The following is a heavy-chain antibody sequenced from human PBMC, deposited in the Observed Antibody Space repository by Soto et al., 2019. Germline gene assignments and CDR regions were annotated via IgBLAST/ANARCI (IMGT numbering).Heavy chain of an antibody. D-gene: IGHD5-12*01. CDR2: INSDGSSA. CDR1: GFIFRNYL. Sequence: GGSLRLSCAPSGFIFRNYLMHWVRQAPGKGLVWISRINSDGSSASYADSVKGRFTISRDNAKNTLYLQMHSLRDEDTAVHYCARDGYNGFDYWGQGTLVTVS. V-gene: IGHV3-74*01. CDR3: ARDGYNGFDY. J-gene: IGHJ4*02.